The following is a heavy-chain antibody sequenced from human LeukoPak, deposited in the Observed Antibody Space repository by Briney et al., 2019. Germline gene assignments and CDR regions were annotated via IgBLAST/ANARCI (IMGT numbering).Heavy chain of an antibody. D-gene: IGHD5-18*01. CDR2: ISGSGGST. J-gene: IGHJ4*02. CDR1: GFTFSSYA. CDR3: AKSGYSYGYYFDY. V-gene: IGHV3-23*01. Sequence: GGSLRLSCAASGFTFSSYAMSWVCQAPGKGLEWVSAISGSGGSTYYADSVKGRFTISRDNSKNTLYLQMNSLRAEDTAVYYCAKSGYSYGYYFDYWGQGTLVTVSS.